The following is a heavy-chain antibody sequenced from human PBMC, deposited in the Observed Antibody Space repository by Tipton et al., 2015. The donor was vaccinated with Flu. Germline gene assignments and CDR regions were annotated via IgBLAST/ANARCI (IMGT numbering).Heavy chain of an antibody. Sequence: TLSLTCAVHGGSFSGYYWSWIRQPPGRGLESIGEINHSGSTNYNPSLKSRVTISVDTSKNQFSLKLSSVTAADTAVYYCARLQWLRPFDYWGQGTLVTVSS. CDR3: ARLQWLRPFDY. J-gene: IGHJ4*02. CDR2: INHSGST. V-gene: IGHV4-34*01. D-gene: IGHD5-12*01. CDR1: GGSFSGYY.